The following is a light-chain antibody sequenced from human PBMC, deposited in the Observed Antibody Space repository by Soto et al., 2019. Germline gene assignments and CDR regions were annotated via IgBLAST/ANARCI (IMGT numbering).Light chain of an antibody. J-gene: IGLJ1*01. CDR1: SSDVGGYNY. CDR2: EVS. Sequence: QSALTQPPSASGSPGQSVTISCTGTSSDVGGYNYVSWYQQHPGKAPKLMIYEVSKRPSGVPDRFSGSKSGNTASLTVSGLQAEDEADYYCSSYGGSNIVGVFGPGTKLTVL. V-gene: IGLV2-8*01. CDR3: SSYGGSNIVGV.